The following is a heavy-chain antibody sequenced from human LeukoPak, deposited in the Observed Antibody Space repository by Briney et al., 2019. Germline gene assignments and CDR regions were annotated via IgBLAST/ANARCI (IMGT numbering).Heavy chain of an antibody. V-gene: IGHV1-46*01. CDR1: GYTFTSYY. CDR3: ARDRRPYYDDSSGYLPDH. J-gene: IGHJ4*02. D-gene: IGHD3-22*01. CDR2: INPFGPTT. Sequence: ASVKVSGKASGYTFTSYYLHWVRQAPGQGLEWMGVINPFGPTTTYAQKFQGRVTMTGETSTSTVYMELSSLRSEDTAVYYCARDRRPYYDDSSGYLPDHWGQGTLVTISS.